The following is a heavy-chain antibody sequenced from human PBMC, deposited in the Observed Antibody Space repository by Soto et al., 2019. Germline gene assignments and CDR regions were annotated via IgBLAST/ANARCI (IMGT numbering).Heavy chain of an antibody. CDR1: GGTFSSCA. V-gene: IGHV1-69*01. J-gene: IGHJ5*02. Sequence: SVKVSCKASGGTFSSCAISWVRQAPGQGLEWMGGIIPIFGTANYAQKFQGRVTITADESTSTAYMELSSLRSEDTAVYYCARAFGSGSYYVGENWFDPWGQGTLVTVSS. CDR2: IIPIFGTA. CDR3: ARAFGSGSYYVGENWFDP. D-gene: IGHD1-26*01.